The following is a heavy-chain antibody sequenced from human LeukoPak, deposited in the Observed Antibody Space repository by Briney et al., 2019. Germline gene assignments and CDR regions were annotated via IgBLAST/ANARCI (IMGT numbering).Heavy chain of an antibody. J-gene: IGHJ3*02. V-gene: IGHV1-8*02. Sequence: ASVKVSCKASGGTFSSYAISWVRQAPGQGLEWVGWMNPNSGNTGYAQKFQGRVTMTRNTSISTAYMELSSLRSEDTAVYYCARWGEFVGAFDIWGQGTMVTVSS. D-gene: IGHD3-16*01. CDR3: ARWGEFVGAFDI. CDR2: MNPNSGNT. CDR1: GGTFSSYA.